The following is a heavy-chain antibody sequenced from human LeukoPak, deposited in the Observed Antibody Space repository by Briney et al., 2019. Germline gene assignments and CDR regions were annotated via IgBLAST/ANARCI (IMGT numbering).Heavy chain of an antibody. J-gene: IGHJ6*03. Sequence: GGSLRLSCAASGFTFSSYSMNWVRKAPGKGLEWVSYISSSSSTIYYADSVKGRFTISRDNAKNSLYLQMNSLRAEDTAVYYCARMSYYDFWSGYSPSPGSYYMDVWGKGTTVTVSS. CDR1: GFTFSSYS. D-gene: IGHD3-3*01. V-gene: IGHV3-48*01. CDR2: ISSSSSTI. CDR3: ARMSYYDFWSGYSPSPGSYYMDV.